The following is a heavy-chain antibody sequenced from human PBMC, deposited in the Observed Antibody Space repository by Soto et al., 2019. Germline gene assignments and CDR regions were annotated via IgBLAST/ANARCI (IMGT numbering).Heavy chain of an antibody. J-gene: IGHJ6*02. CDR1: GDSVSSNNAA. V-gene: IGHV6-1*01. CDR2: TFYRSKWYN. CDR3: AKEGGNHYYYYALDV. D-gene: IGHD1-26*01. Sequence: QVQLQQSGPGLVKPSQTLSLTCAISGDSVSSNNAAWNWIRQSPSRGLEWLGRTFYRSKWYNDYSVSVKGRITINPDTSKNKFSLQLNSVTTEDTAVDYCAKEGGNHYYYYALDVWGQGTTVTVSS.